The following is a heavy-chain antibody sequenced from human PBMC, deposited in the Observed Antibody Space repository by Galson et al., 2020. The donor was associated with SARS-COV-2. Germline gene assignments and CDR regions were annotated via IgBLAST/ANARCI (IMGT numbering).Heavy chain of an antibody. CDR3: ARDCGSIAVCEYLDAFDI. J-gene: IGHJ3*02. D-gene: IGHD6-6*01. Sequence: SVKVSCKASGGTFSSYAISWVRQAPGQGLEWMGGIIPIFGTANYAQKFQGRVTITADESTSTAYMELSSLRSEDTAVYYCARDCGSIAVCEYLDAFDIWGQGTMVTGSS. CDR1: GGTFSSYA. CDR2: IIPIFGTA. V-gene: IGHV1-69*13.